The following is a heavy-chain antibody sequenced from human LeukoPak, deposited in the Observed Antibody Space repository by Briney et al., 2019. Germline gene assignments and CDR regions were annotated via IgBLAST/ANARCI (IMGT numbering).Heavy chain of an antibody. CDR3: ARGVLYAGSWYFDY. J-gene: IGHJ4*02. V-gene: IGHV3-23*01. D-gene: IGHD6-13*01. CDR1: GFTFSSYA. Sequence: PGGSLRLSCAASGFTFSSYAMSWVRQAPGKGLEWVSAISGSGGSTYYADSVKGRFTISRDNSKNTLYPQMDSLRADDTAVYYCARGVLYAGSWYFDYWGQGILVTVSS. CDR2: ISGSGGST.